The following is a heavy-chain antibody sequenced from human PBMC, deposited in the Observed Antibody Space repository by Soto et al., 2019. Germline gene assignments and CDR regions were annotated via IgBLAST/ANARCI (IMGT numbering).Heavy chain of an antibody. CDR2: ISGSGGST. V-gene: IGHV3-23*01. D-gene: IGHD6-19*01. CDR1: GFTFSSYA. J-gene: IGHJ4*02. Sequence: GGSLRLSCAASGFTFSSYAMSWVRQAPGKGLEWVSAISGSGGSTYYADSVKGRFTISRDNSKNTLYLQMNSLRAEDTAVYYCANWDSSGWYYFDYWGQGTLVTVSS. CDR3: ANWDSSGWYYFDY.